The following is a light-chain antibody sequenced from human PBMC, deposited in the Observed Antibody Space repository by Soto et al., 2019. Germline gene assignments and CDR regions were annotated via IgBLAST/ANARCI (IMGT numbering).Light chain of an antibody. CDR1: QSVLYSSNNKNY. CDR2: WAS. CDR3: QHYYSTPLLT. Sequence: DIVMTQSPDSLAVSLGERATINCKSSQSVLYSSNNKNYLAWYQQKPGQPPKLLIYWASTRESGVPDRFSGSGSGTDFTLTISSLQAEDVAVYYCQHYYSTPLLTFGGGTKVDIK. J-gene: IGKJ4*01. V-gene: IGKV4-1*01.